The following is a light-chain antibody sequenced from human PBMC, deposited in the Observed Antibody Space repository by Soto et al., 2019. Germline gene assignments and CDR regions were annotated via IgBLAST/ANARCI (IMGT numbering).Light chain of an antibody. CDR2: DAS. J-gene: IGKJ4*01. V-gene: IGKV3-11*01. CDR1: PSVSGY. Sequence: EIVLTQSPATLSLSPGERATLSCRASPSVSGYLAWYQQKPGQAPSLLMYDASNRATGIPARFSGSGSGTDFTLTISSLEPEDFAVYYCQQRSNWPSTFGGGTKVEIK. CDR3: QQRSNWPST.